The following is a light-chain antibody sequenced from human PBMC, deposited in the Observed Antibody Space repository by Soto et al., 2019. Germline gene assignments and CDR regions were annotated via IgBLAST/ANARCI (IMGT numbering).Light chain of an antibody. CDR2: EVS. CDR3: QQYNSYST. Sequence: DIQMTQSPSTLSASVGDRVTITCRASESISNWLAWYQQKPGKAPPLLIYEVSILESGVPSCFSGIVSATEFTLTTTSLLPDDFATYYCQQYNSYSTVGQGTNV. V-gene: IGKV1-5*01. J-gene: IGKJ1*01. CDR1: ESISNW.